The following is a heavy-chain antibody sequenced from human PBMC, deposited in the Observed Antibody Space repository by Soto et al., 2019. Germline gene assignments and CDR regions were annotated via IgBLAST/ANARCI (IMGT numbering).Heavy chain of an antibody. CDR1: GFTFSSHA. Sequence: GGSLRLSCAASGFTFSSHAMSWVRQAPGKGLEWVSAISGSGGSTYYADSVKGRFTISRDNSKNTLYLQMNSLRAEDTAVYYCAKDSARGIVATGFDYWGQGTLVTVSS. CDR2: ISGSGGST. D-gene: IGHD5-12*01. J-gene: IGHJ4*02. V-gene: IGHV3-23*01. CDR3: AKDSARGIVATGFDY.